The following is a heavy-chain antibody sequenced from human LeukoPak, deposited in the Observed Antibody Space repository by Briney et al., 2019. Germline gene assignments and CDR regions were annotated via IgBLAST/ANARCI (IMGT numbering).Heavy chain of an antibody. Sequence: PGGSLRLSCAASGLTFSSYSMNWVRQAPGKGLEWVSSISISSSYIYYADSVKGRFTISRDNAKNSLYLQMNSLRAENTAVYYCARALPSPLYSGSYADAFDIWGQGTMVTVSS. J-gene: IGHJ3*02. CDR2: ISISSSYI. CDR3: ARALPSPLYSGSYADAFDI. CDR1: GLTFSSYS. V-gene: IGHV3-21*01. D-gene: IGHD1-26*01.